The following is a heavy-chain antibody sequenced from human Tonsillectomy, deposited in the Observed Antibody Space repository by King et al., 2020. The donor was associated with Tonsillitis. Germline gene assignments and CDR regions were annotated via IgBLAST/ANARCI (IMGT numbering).Heavy chain of an antibody. Sequence: VQLVESGGGLVQPGGSLRLSCAASGFSFNTYWMTWVRQAPGKGLEWVANIKQDGSESHYVDSVKGRFTISRDNAKNSLYLQMNSLRAEDTAVYYCARPVPVGEILDYWGQGTLVTVSS. CDR1: GFSFNTYW. CDR3: ARPVPVGEILDY. V-gene: IGHV3-7*01. D-gene: IGHD2-2*01. CDR2: IKQDGSES. J-gene: IGHJ4*02.